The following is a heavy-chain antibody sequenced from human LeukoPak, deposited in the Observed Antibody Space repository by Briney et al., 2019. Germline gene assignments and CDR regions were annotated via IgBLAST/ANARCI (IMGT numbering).Heavy chain of an antibody. V-gene: IGHV1-18*01. CDR3: ARVRYYGSGSYFSTGGYYFDY. D-gene: IGHD3-10*01. J-gene: IGHJ4*02. CDR1: GYTFTSYG. CDR2: ISAYNGNT. Sequence: ASVKVSCKASGYTFTSYGISWVRQAPGQGLEWMGWISAYNGNTNYAQKLQGRVTMTTDTSTSTAYMELRSLRSGDTAVYYCARVRYYGSGSYFSTGGYYFDYWGQGTLVTVSS.